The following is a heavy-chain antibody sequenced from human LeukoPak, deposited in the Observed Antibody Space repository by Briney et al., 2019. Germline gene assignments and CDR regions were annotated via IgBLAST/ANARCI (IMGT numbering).Heavy chain of an antibody. Sequence: PSETLSLTCTVSGGSINDYYWSWIRQPPGKGLEWIGYINYSGNTNSNPSLKSRVTISVDTSKNQFSLKLSSVTAADTAVYYCARHPAGLRCFDPWGQGTLVTVSS. CDR1: GGSINDYY. J-gene: IGHJ5*02. CDR3: ARHPAGLRCFDP. D-gene: IGHD3-9*01. CDR2: INYSGNT. V-gene: IGHV4-59*08.